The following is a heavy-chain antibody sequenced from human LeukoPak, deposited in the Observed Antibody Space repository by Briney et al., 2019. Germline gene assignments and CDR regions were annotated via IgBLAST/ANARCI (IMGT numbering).Heavy chain of an antibody. J-gene: IGHJ6*02. V-gene: IGHV3-7*01. CDR1: GFTFSSYW. CDR2: IKQDGSEK. D-gene: IGHD3-10*01. CDR3: ARNHRYYSSGNRGVDV. Sequence: GGSLRLSCAASGFTFSSYWMTWVRQAPGRGLEWVANIKQDGSEKYYVDSVKGRFTISRDNAKNSLYLQMNSLRAEDTAVYYCARNHRYYSSGNRGVDVWGQGTTVTVSS.